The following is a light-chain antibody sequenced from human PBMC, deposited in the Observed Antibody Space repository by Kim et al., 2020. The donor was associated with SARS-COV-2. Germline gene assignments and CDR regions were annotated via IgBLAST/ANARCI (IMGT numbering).Light chain of an antibody. V-gene: IGKV1-39*01. Sequence: ASVGDRVTITCRASQSISSYLNWYQQKPGKAPKLLIYAASSLQSGVPSRFSGSGSGTDFTLTISSLQPEDFATYYCQQSYSTLKTFGQGTKVDI. CDR1: QSISSY. CDR2: AAS. CDR3: QQSYSTLKT. J-gene: IGKJ1*01.